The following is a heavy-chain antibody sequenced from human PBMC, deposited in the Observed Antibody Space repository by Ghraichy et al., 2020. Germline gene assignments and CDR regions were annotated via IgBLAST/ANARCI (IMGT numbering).Heavy chain of an antibody. J-gene: IGHJ6*02. CDR1: GYTLTELS. D-gene: IGHD4-17*01. CDR2: FDPEDGET. Sequence: ASVKVSCKVSGYTLTELSMHWVRQAPGKGLEWMGGFDPEDGETIYAQKFQGRVTMTEDTSTDTAYIELSSLRSEDTAVYYCATGLKPTVTYYYYYGMDVWGQGTTVTVSS. CDR3: ATGLKPTVTYYYYYGMDV. V-gene: IGHV1-24*01.